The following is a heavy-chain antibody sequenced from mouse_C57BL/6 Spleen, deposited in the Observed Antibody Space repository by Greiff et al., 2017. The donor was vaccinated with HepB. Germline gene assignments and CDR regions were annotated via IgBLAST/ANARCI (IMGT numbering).Heavy chain of an antibody. D-gene: IGHD2-1*01. CDR3: TRDDYGNYDAMDY. CDR1: GFTFSSYA. J-gene: IGHJ4*01. Sequence: EVQGVESGEGLVKPGGSLKLSCAASGFTFSSYAMSWVRQTPEKRLEWVAYISSGGDYIYYADTVKGRFTISRDNARNTLYLQMSSLKSEDTAMYDCTRDDYGNYDAMDYWGQGTSVTVSS. V-gene: IGHV5-9-1*02. CDR2: ISSGGDYI.